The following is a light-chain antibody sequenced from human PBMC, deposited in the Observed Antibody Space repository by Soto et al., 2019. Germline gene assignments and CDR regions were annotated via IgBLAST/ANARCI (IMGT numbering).Light chain of an antibody. CDR2: GAS. J-gene: IGKJ4*01. CDR3: HQYGSPPLPRGSPLP. CDR1: QSVSGNY. V-gene: IGKV3-20*01. Sequence: ENVLTQSPGTLSLSPGERATLSCRASQSVSGNYLAWYQHKPGQAPRLLIYGASSRATGIADRFSGSGSGTYYTCSIIRLEPEYFAVYYCHQYGSPPLPRGSPLPFGGGTKVEIK.